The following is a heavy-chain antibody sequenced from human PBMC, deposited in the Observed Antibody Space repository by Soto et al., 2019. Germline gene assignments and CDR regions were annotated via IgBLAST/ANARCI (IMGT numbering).Heavy chain of an antibody. V-gene: IGHV1-46*03. CDR3: ARATNYDFWSGYYYYYYYMHV. CDR1: GYTFTSYY. D-gene: IGHD3-3*01. J-gene: IGHJ6*03. Sequence: QVQLVQSGAEVKKPGASVKVSCKASGYTFTSYYMHWVRQAPGQGLEWMGIINPSGGSTSYAQKFQGRVTMTRDTSTSTVYMELSSLRSEDTAVYYCARATNYDFWSGYYYYYYYMHVWGKGTTVTVSS. CDR2: INPSGGST.